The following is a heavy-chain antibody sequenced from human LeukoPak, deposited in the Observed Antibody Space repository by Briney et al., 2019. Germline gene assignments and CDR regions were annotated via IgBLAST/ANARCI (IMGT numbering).Heavy chain of an antibody. CDR1: GFTFSSYA. CDR3: AKDSYQDTAMWFFDY. V-gene: IGHV3-23*01. D-gene: IGHD5-18*01. J-gene: IGHJ4*02. CDR2: ISGSGGST. Sequence: PGGSLRLSCAASGFTFSSYAMSWVRQAPGKGLEWVSAISGSGGSTYYADSEKGRFTISRDNSKNTLYLQMNSLRAEDTAVYYCAKDSYQDTAMWFFDYWGQGTLVTVSS.